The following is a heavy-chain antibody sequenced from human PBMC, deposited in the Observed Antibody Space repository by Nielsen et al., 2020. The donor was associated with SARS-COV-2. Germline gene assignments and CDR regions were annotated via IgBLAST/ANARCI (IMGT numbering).Heavy chain of an antibody. CDR3: AKVWWDLLSPFYV. CDR1: GFDFNTYA. V-gene: IGHV3-23*01. Sequence: GGSLRLSCAASGFDFNTYAMSWVRQAPGKGLEWVSGISGNGASIYYADSVKGRFTISRDNSNHTLSLQMNGLRVEDAAVYYCAKVWWDLLSPFYVWGQGTMVTVSS. CDR2: ISGNGASI. J-gene: IGHJ3*01. D-gene: IGHD1-26*01.